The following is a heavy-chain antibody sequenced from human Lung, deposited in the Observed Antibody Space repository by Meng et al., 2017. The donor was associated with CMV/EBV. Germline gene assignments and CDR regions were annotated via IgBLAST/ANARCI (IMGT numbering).Heavy chain of an antibody. V-gene: IGHV4-4*01. J-gene: IGHJ4*02. D-gene: IGHD1-7*01. CDR3: ARGELALGFDS. CDR2: SWQGGNT. CDR1: GGSISGSPW. Sequence: TCSVTGGSISGSPWGNWVRQPPGKGLEWIGESWQGGNTNENVTLKSRVTLSIDKSNNQFSLKLNSVTAADTAVYFCARGELALGFDSWGQGILVTVSS.